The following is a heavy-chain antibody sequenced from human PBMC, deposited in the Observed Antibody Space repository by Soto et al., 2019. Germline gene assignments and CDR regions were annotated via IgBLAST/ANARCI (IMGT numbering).Heavy chain of an antibody. CDR3: ARERPDGARLDP. D-gene: IGHD6-6*01. CDR1: GVSISSGGYY. J-gene: IGHJ5*02. Sequence: PSETLSLTCTVSGVSISSGGYYWTWIRQHPQKGLEWIGHIYYSGSTYYNPSLKSRVTVSVDTSKNQFSLKLRSVTTADTAVYFCARERPDGARLDPWGQGALVTVSS. V-gene: IGHV4-31*03. CDR2: IYYSGST.